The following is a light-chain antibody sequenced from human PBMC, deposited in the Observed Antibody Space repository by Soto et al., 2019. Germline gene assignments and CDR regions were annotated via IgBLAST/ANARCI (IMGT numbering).Light chain of an antibody. J-gene: IGLJ2*01. CDR3: SSYVTGNSLI. Sequence: QSALTQPPSASGSPGQSVTISCTGTSRDVGGHDYVSWYQQHPGKAPKLMIYELSKRPSGVPDRFSGSKSGNTASLTVSGLQAEDEADYYCSSYVTGNSLIFGGATKLTVL. V-gene: IGLV2-8*01. CDR2: ELS. CDR1: SRDVGGHDY.